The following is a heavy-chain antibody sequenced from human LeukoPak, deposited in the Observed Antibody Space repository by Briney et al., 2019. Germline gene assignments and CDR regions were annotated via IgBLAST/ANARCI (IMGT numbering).Heavy chain of an antibody. J-gene: IGHJ5*02. CDR2: TYYRSKLYN. CDR1: GDSFSSNSAA. Sequence: SQTLSLTCAISGDSFSSNSAAWNWLRQSPSRGLEWLGRTYYRSKLYNDYAVSVKSRITINPDTSKNQFSLQLNSVTPEDTAVYYCAREGAVEYYDFWSGYFGWFDPWGQGTLVTVSS. CDR3: AREGAVEYYDFWSGYFGWFDP. D-gene: IGHD3-3*01. V-gene: IGHV6-1*01.